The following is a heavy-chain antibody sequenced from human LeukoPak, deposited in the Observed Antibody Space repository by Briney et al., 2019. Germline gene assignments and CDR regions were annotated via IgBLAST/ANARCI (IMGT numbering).Heavy chain of an antibody. CDR3: SRFSIAARPGAFDI. J-gene: IGHJ3*02. CDR2: IYTSGST. Sequence: SQTLSLTCTVSGGSLSSGSYYWSWLRQPAGRGLEWIGRIYTSGSTNYKPSLKSRVTISVNTSKNQFSLKLSSVTAANTAVYYCSRFSIAARPGAFDIWGQGTMVTVSS. D-gene: IGHD6-6*01. V-gene: IGHV4-61*02. CDR1: GGSLSSGSYY.